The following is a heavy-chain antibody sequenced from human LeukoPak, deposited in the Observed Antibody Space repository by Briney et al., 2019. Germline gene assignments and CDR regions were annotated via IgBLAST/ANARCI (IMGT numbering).Heavy chain of an antibody. J-gene: IGHJ4*02. Sequence: PGGSLRLSCAASGFTFSSYAMSWVRQAPGKGLEWVSAISGSGGSPYYADSVKGRFTISRVKSTNTLYLQIYSLRADDTAVYYCATPRGDCWSGYSYFDYWGQGTLVTVSS. CDR3: ATPRGDCWSGYSYFDY. CDR2: ISGSGGSP. D-gene: IGHD3-3*01. CDR1: GFTFSSYA. V-gene: IGHV3-23*01.